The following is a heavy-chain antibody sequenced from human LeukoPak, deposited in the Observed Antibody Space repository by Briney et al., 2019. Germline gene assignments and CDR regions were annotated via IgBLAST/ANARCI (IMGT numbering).Heavy chain of an antibody. Sequence: SETLSLTCAVSGYPINNAYYWVWIRQPPGKGLEWIGSLYHPDSTYYNPSLKSRVTISVDTSRNQFSLKLSSVTAADTAVYYCARPRWRFYFDYWGQGTLVTVSS. D-gene: IGHD4-23*01. CDR2: LYHPDST. J-gene: IGHJ4*02. V-gene: IGHV4-38-2*01. CDR3: ARPRWRFYFDY. CDR1: GYPINNAYY.